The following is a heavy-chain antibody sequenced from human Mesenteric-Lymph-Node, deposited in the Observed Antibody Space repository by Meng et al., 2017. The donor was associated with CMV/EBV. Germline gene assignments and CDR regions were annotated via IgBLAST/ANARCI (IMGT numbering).Heavy chain of an antibody. CDR3: VRGAATTYTYNWFDP. V-gene: IGHV1-69*05. D-gene: IGHD4-17*01. CDR1: GGSFIAYP. CDR2: IIPVFSTP. J-gene: IGHJ5*02. Sequence: GGSFIAYPISWVRRAPGQGLEWMGGIIPVFSTPTYAQQFQGRGTITTDDVTSTTYMELSGLTFEDTALYYCVRGAATTYTYNWFDPWGQGTLVTVSS.